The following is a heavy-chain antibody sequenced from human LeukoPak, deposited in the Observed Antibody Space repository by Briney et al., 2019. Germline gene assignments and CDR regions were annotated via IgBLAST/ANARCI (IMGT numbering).Heavy chain of an antibody. J-gene: IGHJ4*02. Sequence: GGSLRLSCAASGLTFDNYTMYWVRQGPEKGLEWVSLISMNGVNTFYADSVKGRFTISRDNNKNSLYLQMNCLRTDDTGLYYCVKGRRRGYAYGTLESWGQGTLVTVSS. CDR3: VKGRRRGYAYGTLES. D-gene: IGHD5-18*01. V-gene: IGHV3-43*01. CDR1: GLTFDNYT. CDR2: ISMNGVNT.